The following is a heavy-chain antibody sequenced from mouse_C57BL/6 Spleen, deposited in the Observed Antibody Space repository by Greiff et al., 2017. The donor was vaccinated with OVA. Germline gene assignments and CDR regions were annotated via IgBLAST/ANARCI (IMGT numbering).Heavy chain of an antibody. J-gene: IGHJ4*01. Sequence: QVQLQQPGTELVKPGASVKLSCKASGFTFTSYCMPWVKQRPGHGLEWIGNISPSNGCTNYNENLKGKATMAVDKSSSTVYMQLSSLTSEDSAVYYCARERNPDDGYAMDYWGQGTSVTVSS. CDR1: GFTFTSYC. D-gene: IGHD2-12*01. V-gene: IGHV1-53*01. CDR2: ISPSNGCT. CDR3: ARERNPDDGYAMDY.